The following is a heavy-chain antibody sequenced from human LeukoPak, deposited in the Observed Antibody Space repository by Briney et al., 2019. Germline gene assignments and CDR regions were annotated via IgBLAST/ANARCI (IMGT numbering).Heavy chain of an antibody. Sequence: PGGSLRLSCAVSGLTFSNYAMNWVRQASGRGLEWVSGITDSGRKTYYADSVKGRFSISRDNSRNTVYLQMSDLRAEDTAVYYCAKITKATTPNYWGQGTLVTVSS. V-gene: IGHV3-23*01. D-gene: IGHD4-17*01. J-gene: IGHJ4*02. CDR3: AKITKATTPNY. CDR2: ITDSGRKT. CDR1: GLTFSNYA.